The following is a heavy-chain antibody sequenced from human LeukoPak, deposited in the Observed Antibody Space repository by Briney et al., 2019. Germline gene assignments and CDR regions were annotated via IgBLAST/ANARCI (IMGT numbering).Heavy chain of an antibody. CDR3: ARDMHSSGSYSPLDY. Sequence: ASVKVSCKASGYTFTGYYMHWVRQAPGQGLEWMGRINPNSGGTNYAQKFQGRVTMTRDTSISTAYMELSRLRSDDTAVYYCARDMHSSGSYSPLDYSGQGTLVTVSS. J-gene: IGHJ4*02. CDR1: GYTFTGYY. CDR2: INPNSGGT. D-gene: IGHD3-10*01. V-gene: IGHV1-2*06.